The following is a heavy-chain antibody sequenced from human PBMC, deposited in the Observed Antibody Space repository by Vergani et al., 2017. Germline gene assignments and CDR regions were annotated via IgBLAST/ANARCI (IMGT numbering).Heavy chain of an antibody. CDR1: GGSISSGDHC. Sequence: QVQLQESGPGVVKPSQTLSLTCAVSGGSISSGDHCWTRIRQRPGKGLEWIGYIFYSGTTYDNPSLRSRLTISVDTSQNQFSLKLRSVTAADTAVYYCARVDTQVPATSHFYYMDVWGKGTTVVVSS. CDR3: ARVDTQVPATSHFYYMDV. CDR2: IFYSGTT. V-gene: IGHV4-31*11. D-gene: IGHD6-25*01. J-gene: IGHJ6*03.